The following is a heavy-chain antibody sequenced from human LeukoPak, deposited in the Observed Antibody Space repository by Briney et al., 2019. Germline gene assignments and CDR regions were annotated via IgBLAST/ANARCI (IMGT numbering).Heavy chain of an antibody. Sequence: KPSETLSLTCTVSGAPISAFYWAWIRQSPGKGLEWIGYIYTSWTTNYNAPLHSRVTISVDTSKNQDFLNLKSVTAADTAVYFCARQFNDNGDYLGWFDPWGQGTLVTVSP. J-gene: IGHJ5*02. V-gene: IGHV4-4*09. CDR3: ARQFNDNGDYLGWFDP. CDR2: IYTSWTT. CDR1: GAPISAFY. D-gene: IGHD4-17*01.